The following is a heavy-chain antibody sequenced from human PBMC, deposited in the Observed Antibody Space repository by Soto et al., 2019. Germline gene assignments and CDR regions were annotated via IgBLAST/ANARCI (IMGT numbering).Heavy chain of an antibody. D-gene: IGHD6-13*01. CDR2: IYYSGST. CDR3: VRGVDSSFDY. Sequence: SETLSLTCTVPGGSIISSSYYWGWIRQPPGKGLGCIGSIYYSGSTYYNPSLKSRVTISVDTSTNQLSLQLSSVTPDDTAIYYCVRGVDSSFDYWGQGTLVTVSS. CDR1: GGSIISSSYY. V-gene: IGHV4-39*01. J-gene: IGHJ4*02.